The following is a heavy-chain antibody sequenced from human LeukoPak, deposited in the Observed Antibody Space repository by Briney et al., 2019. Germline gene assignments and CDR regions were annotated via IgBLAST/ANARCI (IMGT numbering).Heavy chain of an antibody. Sequence: SVKLSCKPSRGTLSTYAISWVRQAPGQGLEWMGGIIPIFGTANYAQKFQGRVTITADESTTTAYMELSSLRSEDTAVYYCARDGDRGYYYMDVWGQGTTVTVSS. J-gene: IGHJ6*03. D-gene: IGHD3-10*01. V-gene: IGHV1-69*13. CDR1: RGTLSTYA. CDR3: ARDGDRGYYYMDV. CDR2: IIPIFGTA.